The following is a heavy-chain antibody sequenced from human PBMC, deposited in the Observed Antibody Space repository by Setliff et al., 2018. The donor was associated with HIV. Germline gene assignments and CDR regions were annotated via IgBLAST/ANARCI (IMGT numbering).Heavy chain of an antibody. V-gene: IGHV3-53*01. Sequence: LSCAASGLTDTYNYMSWVRQAPGKGLEWVSVYAGGSTYYADSVKGRFTISRDNSKNMLYLQMDSLRAEDTAVYYCARGRNRNYVVYGMDVWGQETTVTVSS. CDR2: YAGGST. CDR3: ARGRNRNYVVYGMDV. D-gene: IGHD1-7*01. J-gene: IGHJ6*02. CDR1: GLTDTYNY.